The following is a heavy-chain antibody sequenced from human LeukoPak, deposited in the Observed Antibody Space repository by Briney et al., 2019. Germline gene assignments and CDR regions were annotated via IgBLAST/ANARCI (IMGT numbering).Heavy chain of an antibody. V-gene: IGHV4-34*01. D-gene: IGHD6-13*01. CDR3: ARGRYLTTLGGAAAGFLDN. CDR1: GDSFSSYY. Sequence: SETLSLTCAVFGDSFSSYYWTYIRQPPGKGLEWIGEITHTGSTNYNPSLKRRVSISVDTSQKQFSLRLNSVTAADTAVYYCARGRYLTTLGGAAAGFLDNWGQGILVTVSS. J-gene: IGHJ4*02. CDR2: ITHTGST.